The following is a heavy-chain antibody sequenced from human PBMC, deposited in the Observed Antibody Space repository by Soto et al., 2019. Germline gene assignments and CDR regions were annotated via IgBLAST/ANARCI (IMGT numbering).Heavy chain of an antibody. V-gene: IGHV3-30-3*01. D-gene: IGHD5-12*01. CDR1: GFTFSSYA. J-gene: IGHJ4*02. CDR3: ARDFSMVIVAPGY. CDR2: ISYDGSNK. Sequence: GGSLRLSCAASGFTFSSYAMHWVRQAPGKGLEWVAVISYDGSNKYYADSVKGRFTISRDNSKNTVYLQINVLRAEDTAVYYCARDFSMVIVAPGYWGQGTLVTVSS.